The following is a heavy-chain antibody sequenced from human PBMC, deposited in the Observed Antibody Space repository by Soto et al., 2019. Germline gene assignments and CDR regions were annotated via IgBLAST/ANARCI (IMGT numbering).Heavy chain of an antibody. D-gene: IGHD3-22*01. CDR1: GFTFSNYA. Sequence: GGSLRLSCAASGFTFSNYAMSWVRQAPGKGLEWVSGISGGGDTTYYADSVKGRFTISRDISKNTLYLQMNSLRVEDTAIYYCAMEGAFHYYDSIPWSTPPDYWGQGTLVTVSS. CDR3: AMEGAFHYYDSIPWSTPPDY. J-gene: IGHJ4*02. V-gene: IGHV3-23*01. CDR2: ISGGGDTT.